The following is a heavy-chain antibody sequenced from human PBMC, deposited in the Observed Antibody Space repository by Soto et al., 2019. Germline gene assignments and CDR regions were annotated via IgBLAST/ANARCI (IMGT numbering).Heavy chain of an antibody. D-gene: IGHD6-19*01. CDR1: GGTTSSFY. CDR2: VHYTGST. V-gene: IGHV4-59*01. Sequence: QVQLHESGPGLVKPSETLSLSCSVSGGTTSSFYWSWIRQSPGKGLEWIGYVHYTGSTDYNPSFKSRVTISMDTSKNEFSLKMTSATAADTAVYYCARDPNGWNYFDFWGQGILVTVSP. J-gene: IGHJ4*02. CDR3: ARDPNGWNYFDF.